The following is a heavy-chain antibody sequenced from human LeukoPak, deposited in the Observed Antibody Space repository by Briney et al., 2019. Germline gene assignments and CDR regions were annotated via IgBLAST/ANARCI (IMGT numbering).Heavy chain of an antibody. CDR2: ISSSGGTI. D-gene: IGHD1-26*01. CDR3: ARDREPTDAFDI. V-gene: IGHV3-11*01. J-gene: IGHJ3*02. CDR1: GFTFSDYY. Sequence: GGSLRLSCVASGFTFSDYYMSWIRQAPGKGLECVSYISSSGGTIYYADSVKGRLTISRDNAKNSLYLQMNSLRAEDTAVYYCARDREPTDAFDIWGQGTMVTVSS.